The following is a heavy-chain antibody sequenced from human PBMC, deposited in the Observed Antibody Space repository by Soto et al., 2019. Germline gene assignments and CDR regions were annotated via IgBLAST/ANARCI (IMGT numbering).Heavy chain of an antibody. Sequence: EVQLVESGGGLVQPGKSLRLSCDASGFTFDDYAMHWVRQAPGKGLEWVSGISWKSSSIGYADSVKGRFTISRDNAKNSRYLQMNRLTTEDTALYYCAKSTGGTANGMDVWGQGTTVIVSS. D-gene: IGHD2-8*02. V-gene: IGHV3-9*01. CDR2: ISWKSSSI. CDR1: GFTFDDYA. J-gene: IGHJ6*02. CDR3: AKSTGGTANGMDV.